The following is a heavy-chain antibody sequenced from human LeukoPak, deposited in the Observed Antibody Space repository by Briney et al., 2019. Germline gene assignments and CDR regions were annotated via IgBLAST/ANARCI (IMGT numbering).Heavy chain of an antibody. CDR2: AYYGTKWYA. Sequence: SQTLSLTCAISGASVSSNTAAWNWIRQALSRGLEWMESAYYGTKWYADYELSLNTLIGINSDTSKNQFTILLSSVSPEDTSAYFCVREGRYGMIDFWGQGTLVTVSS. D-gene: IGHD3-22*01. V-gene: IGHV6-1*01. CDR1: GASVSSNTAA. CDR3: VREGRYGMIDF. J-gene: IGHJ4*02.